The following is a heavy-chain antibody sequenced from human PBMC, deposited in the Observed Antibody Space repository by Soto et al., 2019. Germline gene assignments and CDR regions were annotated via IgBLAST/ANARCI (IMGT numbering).Heavy chain of an antibody. V-gene: IGHV4-59*01. Sequence: PSETLSLTCTVSGGSISSYYWSWTRQPPGKGLEWIGYIYYSGSTNYNPSLKSRVTISVDTSKNQFSLKLSSVTAADTAVYYCASSLFWYYDSSGEKDNAFDIWGQGTMVTVSS. CDR2: IYYSGST. J-gene: IGHJ3*02. D-gene: IGHD3-22*01. CDR1: GGSISSYY. CDR3: ASSLFWYYDSSGEKDNAFDI.